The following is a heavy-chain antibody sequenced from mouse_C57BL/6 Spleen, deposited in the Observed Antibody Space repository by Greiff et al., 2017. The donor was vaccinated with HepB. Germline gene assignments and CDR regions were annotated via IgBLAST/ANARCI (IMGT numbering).Heavy chain of an antibody. D-gene: IGHD2-1*01. CDR1: GYTFTDYY. CDR3: ARSNGNYDAY. CDR2: IYPGSGNT. J-gene: IGHJ3*01. V-gene: IGHV1-76*01. Sequence: VQLQQSGAELVRPGASVKLSCKASGYTFTDYYINWVKQRPGQGLEWIARIYPGSGNTYYNEKFKGKATLTAEKSSSTAYMQLSSLTSEDSAVYFCARSNGNYDAYWGQGTLVTVSA.